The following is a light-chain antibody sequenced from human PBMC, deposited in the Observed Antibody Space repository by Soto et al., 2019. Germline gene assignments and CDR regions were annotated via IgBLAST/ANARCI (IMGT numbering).Light chain of an antibody. CDR3: QQYGSSWT. CDR1: QSVSSN. Sequence: ELVMTQSPATLSVSPGERATLSCRASQSVSSNLAWYQQKPGQAPRLLIYGASTRATGIPAKFSGSGSGTDFTLTISRLEPEDFAVYYCQQYGSSWTFGQGTKVDIK. V-gene: IGKV3-15*01. J-gene: IGKJ1*01. CDR2: GAS.